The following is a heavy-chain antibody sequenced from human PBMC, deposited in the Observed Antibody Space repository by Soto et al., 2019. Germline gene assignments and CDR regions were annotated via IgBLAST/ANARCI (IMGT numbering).Heavy chain of an antibody. J-gene: IGHJ4*02. V-gene: IGHV3-21*01. CDR2: ISISSSYI. CDR1: GFTFSSYG. CDR3: ARAVVSIDAGFDY. Sequence: PXGSLRLSCAASGFTFSSYGMNWVRQAPGKGLEWVSSISISSSYIYYADSVKGRFTISRDNAKNSLYLQMNSLRDEDTAVYYCARAVVSIDAGFDYWGQGTLVTVSS. D-gene: IGHD2-21*01.